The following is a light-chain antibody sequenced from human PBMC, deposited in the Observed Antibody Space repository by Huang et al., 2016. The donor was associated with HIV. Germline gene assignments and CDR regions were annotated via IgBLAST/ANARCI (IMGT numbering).Light chain of an antibody. J-gene: IGKJ5*01. CDR3: MQSLQTIT. CDR1: QSLLHSNGYNY. V-gene: IGKV2-28*01. Sequence: DIVMTQSPLSLSVTPGEPASISCRSSQSLLHSNGYNYLDWYLQRPGQSPQLLIYLCSNRASGVPDRFSGSGSGTDFTLKISRVEAEDIGVYYCMQSLQTITFGQGTRLEIK. CDR2: LCS.